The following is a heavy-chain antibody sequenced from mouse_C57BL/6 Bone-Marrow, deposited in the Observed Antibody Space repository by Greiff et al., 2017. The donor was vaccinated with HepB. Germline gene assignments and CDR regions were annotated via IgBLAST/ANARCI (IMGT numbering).Heavy chain of an antibody. CDR3: TWDGWYFDV. D-gene: IGHD4-1*01. J-gene: IGHJ1*03. CDR2: IDPENGDT. Sequence: DVQLQESGAELVRPGASVKLSCTASGFNIKDDYMHWVKQRPEQGLEWIGWIDPENGDTEYASKFQGKATITADTSSNTAYLQLSSLTSEDTAVYYCTWDGWYFDVWGTGTTVTVSS. CDR1: GFNIKDDY. V-gene: IGHV14-4*01.